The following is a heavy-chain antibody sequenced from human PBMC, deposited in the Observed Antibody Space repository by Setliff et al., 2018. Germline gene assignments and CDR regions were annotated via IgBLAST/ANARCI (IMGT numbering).Heavy chain of an antibody. CDR1: GGSFSGYY. Sequence: PSETLSLTCAVYGGSFSGYYWSWIRQPPGKGLEWIGEINHSGSTNYNPSLKSRVTISVDTSKNQFSLKLSSVTAADTAVYYCASLRGCSTGSSKDHYWGQGTPVTVSS. CDR3: ASLRGCSTGSSKDHY. D-gene: IGHD3-22*01. V-gene: IGHV4-34*01. J-gene: IGHJ4*02. CDR2: INHSGST.